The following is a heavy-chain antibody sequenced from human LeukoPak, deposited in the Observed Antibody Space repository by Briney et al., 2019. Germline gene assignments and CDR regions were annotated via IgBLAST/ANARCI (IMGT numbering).Heavy chain of an antibody. D-gene: IGHD3-22*01. J-gene: IGHJ4*02. CDR2: IYWDDDK. V-gene: IGHV2-5*02. Sequence: SGPTLVKPTQTLTLTFTFSGFSLSTGGVGVDWIRQPPGKALEWLALIYWDDDKRYSPSLKSRLTITKDTSKNQVVLTMTNMDPVDTATYYCAHRRGYYDSSGYYPHWGQGTLVTVSS. CDR1: GFSLSTGGVG. CDR3: AHRRGYYDSSGYYPH.